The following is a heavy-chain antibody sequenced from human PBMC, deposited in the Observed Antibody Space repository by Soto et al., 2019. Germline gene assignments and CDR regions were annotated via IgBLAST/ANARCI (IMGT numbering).Heavy chain of an antibody. CDR3: ARDGPIYDILSARYFYGMDV. D-gene: IGHD3-9*01. V-gene: IGHV1-3*01. J-gene: IGHJ6*02. CDR1: GYTFRNYA. Sequence: ASVKVSCKATGYTFRNYAMHWVRQAPGQGLEWMGWINGGNGNTKYSQKFQGRVTITRDTSASTAYMELSSLRSEDTAVYYCARDGPIYDILSARYFYGMDVWGQGTTVTVS. CDR2: INGGNGNT.